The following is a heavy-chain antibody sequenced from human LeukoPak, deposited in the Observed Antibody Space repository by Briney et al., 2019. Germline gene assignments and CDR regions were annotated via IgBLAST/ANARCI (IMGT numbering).Heavy chain of an antibody. Sequence: PGGSLRLSCAASGFTFSSYAMTWVRQAPGKELEWVSAISGSGGSTFHADSVKGRFTISRDNSKNTPYLQMNSLRAEDTALYYCARGTVTFYYYYGMDVWGQGTTVTVSS. CDR2: ISGSGGST. V-gene: IGHV3-23*01. CDR3: ARGTVTFYYYYGMDV. J-gene: IGHJ6*02. CDR1: GFTFSSYA. D-gene: IGHD4-17*01.